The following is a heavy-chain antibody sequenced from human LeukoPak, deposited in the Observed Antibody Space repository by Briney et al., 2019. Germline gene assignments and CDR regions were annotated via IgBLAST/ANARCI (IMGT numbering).Heavy chain of an antibody. D-gene: IGHD2-15*01. CDR2: IYYSGST. CDR3: ASIDCSGGSCTFDY. Sequence: SETLSLTCTVSGGSISSYYWSWIRQPPGKGLEWIGYIYYSGSTNYNPSLKSRVAISVDTSKNQFSLKLGSVTAADTAVYYCASIDCSGGSCTFDYWGQGTLVTVSS. J-gene: IGHJ4*02. CDR1: GGSISSYY. V-gene: IGHV4-59*01.